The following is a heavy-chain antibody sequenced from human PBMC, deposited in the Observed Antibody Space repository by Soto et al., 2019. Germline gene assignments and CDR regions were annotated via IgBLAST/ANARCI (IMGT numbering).Heavy chain of an antibody. CDR1: GFTFSNYA. V-gene: IGHV3-23*01. D-gene: IGHD3-3*01. CDR2: ISGSAGIT. Sequence: GPLRLSFAASGFTFSNYAMTWVRKAPGKGLEWVSTISGSAGITYYADSVKGRFNISIESSQNTLYLHMNTLRAEDTALYYVARLPKEGFLEWLIGGSMDVRGQGTTV. J-gene: IGHJ6*02. CDR3: ARLPKEGFLEWLIGGSMDV.